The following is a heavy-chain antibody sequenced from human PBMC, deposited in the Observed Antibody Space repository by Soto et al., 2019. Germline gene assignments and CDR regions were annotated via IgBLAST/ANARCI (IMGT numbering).Heavy chain of an antibody. V-gene: IGHV1-46*01. Sequence: QVQLVQSGAEVKKPGASVTVSCQASGYTFASHYIHWVRQAPGQGLEWMGVINPNGGNTRYAQRFQDRLTLTTYTPTNTVYLDLSSLSSDDTAVYYCGRDTSGLDYWGQGTLVTVSS. J-gene: IGHJ4*02. CDR1: GYTFASHY. CDR3: GRDTSGLDY. CDR2: INPNGGNT.